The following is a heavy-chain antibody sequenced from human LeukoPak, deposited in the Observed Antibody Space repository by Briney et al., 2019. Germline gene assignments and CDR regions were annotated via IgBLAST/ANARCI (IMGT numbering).Heavy chain of an antibody. V-gene: IGHV4-34*01. D-gene: IGHD1-7*01. CDR3: ARTPFSITGTTYYYYGMDV. CDR2: INHRGST. CDR1: GGSFSGYY. Sequence: SETLSLTCAVYGGSFSGYYWSWIRQPPGKGLEWIGEINHRGSTNHNPSLKSRVTISVDTSKNQFSLKLSSVTAADTAVYYCARTPFSITGTTYYYYGMDVWGQGTTVTVSS. J-gene: IGHJ6*02.